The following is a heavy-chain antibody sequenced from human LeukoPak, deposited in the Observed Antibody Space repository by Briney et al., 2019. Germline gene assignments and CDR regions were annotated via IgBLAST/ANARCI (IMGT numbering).Heavy chain of an antibody. CDR1: GGSISSYY. J-gene: IGHJ4*02. Sequence: SETLSLTCTVSGGSISSYYWTWIRQPPGKGLEWIGYIYYSGSASYNPSLKSRVTISVDTSKNQFSLKLSSVTAADTAVYYCARTSSTSCWVDYWGQGTLVTVSS. CDR3: ARTSSTSCWVDY. CDR2: IYYSGSA. V-gene: IGHV4-59*08. D-gene: IGHD2-2*01.